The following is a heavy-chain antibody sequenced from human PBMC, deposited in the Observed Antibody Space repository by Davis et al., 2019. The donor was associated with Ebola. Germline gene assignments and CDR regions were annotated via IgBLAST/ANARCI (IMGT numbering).Heavy chain of an antibody. CDR3: ARTPPRMVRGVIYYFDY. Sequence: SGPTLVKSTQTLTLTCTFSGFSLSTSGVGVGWIRQPPGKALEWLARIDWDDDKYYSTSLKTRLTISKDTSKNQVVLTMTNMDPVDTATYYCARTPPRMVRGVIYYFDYWGQGTLVTVSS. CDR1: GFSLSTSGVG. D-gene: IGHD3-10*01. J-gene: IGHJ4*02. V-gene: IGHV2-70*11. CDR2: IDWDDDK.